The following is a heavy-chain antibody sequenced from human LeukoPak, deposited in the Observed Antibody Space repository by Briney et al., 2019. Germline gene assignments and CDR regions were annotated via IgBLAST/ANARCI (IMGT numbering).Heavy chain of an antibody. D-gene: IGHD3-10*01. V-gene: IGHV4-39*01. Sequence: SETLSLTCTVSGGSIFSSNSYWGWIRQPPGKGLEWIGSIYYSGNTYYNASLKSRVTISVDTSKNQFSLKLSSVTAADTAVYYCASNLWFGEYYMDVWGKGTTVTVSS. CDR1: GGSIFSSNSY. CDR2: IYYSGNT. J-gene: IGHJ6*03. CDR3: ASNLWFGEYYMDV.